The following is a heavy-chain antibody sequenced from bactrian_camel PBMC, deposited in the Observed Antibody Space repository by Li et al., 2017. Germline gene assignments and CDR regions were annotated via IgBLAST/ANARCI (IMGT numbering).Heavy chain of an antibody. J-gene: IGHJ4*01. CDR1: GLVDSPRC. D-gene: IGHD7*01. CDR2: IDSVGFT. Sequence: RLSCEVIGLVDSPRCMGWFRQATGGERERVATIDSVGFTTYGDSVEGRFTISQDNAKNTVYLQMDSLDTRDTAIYYCAARAGICIRDDHWSRMKYKGQGTQVTVSS. V-gene: IGHV3S53*01.